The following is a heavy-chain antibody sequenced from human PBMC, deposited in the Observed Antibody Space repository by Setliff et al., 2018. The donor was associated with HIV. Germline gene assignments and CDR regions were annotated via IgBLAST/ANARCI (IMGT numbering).Heavy chain of an antibody. J-gene: IGHJ4*02. D-gene: IGHD6-19*01. Sequence: GALRLSCAASGISFSIYVMNWVRQAPGKGLEWVSGISGSGSSTYYADSVKGRFTISRDNAKNSLYLQMNSLRAEDTAVYYCAREGGTVAGSGYWGQGTLVTVSS. CDR1: GISFSIYV. CDR3: AREGGTVAGSGY. V-gene: IGHV3-48*04. CDR2: ISGSGSST.